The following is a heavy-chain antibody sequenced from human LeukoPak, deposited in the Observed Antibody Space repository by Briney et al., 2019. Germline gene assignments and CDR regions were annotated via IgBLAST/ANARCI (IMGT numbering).Heavy chain of an antibody. CDR1: GGSISSYY. D-gene: IGHD4-17*01. Sequence: ETLSLTCTVSGGSISSYYWSWIRQPPGKGLEWVSAISGSGGSTYYADSVKGRFTISRDNSKNTLYLQMNSLRAEDTAVYYCAKDIVYGDYIYYFDYWGQGTLVTVSS. J-gene: IGHJ4*02. CDR2: ISGSGGST. V-gene: IGHV3-23*01. CDR3: AKDIVYGDYIYYFDY.